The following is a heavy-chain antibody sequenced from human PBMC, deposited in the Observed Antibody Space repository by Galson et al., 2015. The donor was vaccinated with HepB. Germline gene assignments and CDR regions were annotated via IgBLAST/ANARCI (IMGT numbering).Heavy chain of an antibody. Sequence: SLRLSCAASGFTFDDYGLSWVRQAPGKGLEWVSGLNWNGGSTDYAVSVKGRFTISRDNAKNSLYLQMNDLRAEDTAFYFCARTFYDFWSGYYPPDHWGQGTLVTVSS. J-gene: IGHJ4*02. CDR3: ARTFYDFWSGYYPPDH. D-gene: IGHD3-3*01. V-gene: IGHV3-20*04. CDR1: GFTFDDYG. CDR2: LNWNGGST.